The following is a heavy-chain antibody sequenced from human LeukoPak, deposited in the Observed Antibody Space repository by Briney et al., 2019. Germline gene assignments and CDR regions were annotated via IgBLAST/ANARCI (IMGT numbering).Heavy chain of an antibody. J-gene: IGHJ4*02. CDR1: GFTFSTYW. D-gene: IGHD2-15*01. CDR3: ARSSGYCSGGSCYRDY. V-gene: IGHV3-7*05. Sequence: GGSLRLSCAASGFTFSTYWMSWVRQAPGKGLEWVANIKQDGSEKYYVDSVKGRFTISRDNAKNSLYLQMNSLRAEDTAVYYCARSSGYCSGGSCYRDYWGQGTLVTVSS. CDR2: IKQDGSEK.